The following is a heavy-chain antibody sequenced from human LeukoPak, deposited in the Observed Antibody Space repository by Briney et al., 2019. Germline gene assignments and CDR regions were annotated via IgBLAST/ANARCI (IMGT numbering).Heavy chain of an antibody. CDR1: GGSISSSH. Sequence: SETPSLTCTVSGGSISSSHWSWIRQPAGKGLEWIGRLHTSGTTNYTPSLKSRVTMSVDTSKNQFSLKLSSVTAADTAVYYCARQGNGGYTYGNFDSWGQGTLVTVSS. CDR2: LHTSGTT. D-gene: IGHD5-18*01. V-gene: IGHV4-4*07. CDR3: ARQGNGGYTYGNFDS. J-gene: IGHJ4*02.